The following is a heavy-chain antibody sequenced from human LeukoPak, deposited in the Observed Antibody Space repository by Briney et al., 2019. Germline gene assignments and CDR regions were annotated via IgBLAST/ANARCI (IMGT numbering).Heavy chain of an antibody. D-gene: IGHD6-13*01. CDR2: IYHSGST. Sequence: SETLSLTCTVSGGSISSGGYYWSWIRQPPGKGLEWIGYIYHSGSTYYNPSLKSRVTISVDRSKNQFSLKLSPVTAADTAVYYCAKVAAAGTANWFDPWGQGTLVTVSS. CDR3: AKVAAAGTANWFDP. CDR1: GGSISSGGYY. V-gene: IGHV4-30-2*01. J-gene: IGHJ5*02.